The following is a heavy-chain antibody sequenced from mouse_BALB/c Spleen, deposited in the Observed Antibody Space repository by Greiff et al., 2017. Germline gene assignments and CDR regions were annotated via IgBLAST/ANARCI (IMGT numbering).Heavy chain of an antibody. CDR1: GYTFTSYW. Sequence: QVQLQQPGAELVRPGASVKLSCKASGYTFTSYWMHWVKQRPGQGLEWIGYINPSTGYTEYNQKFKDKATLTADKSSSTAYMQLSSLTSEDSAVYYCARWYYAMDDWGQGTSVTVSS. V-gene: IGHV1-7*01. J-gene: IGHJ4*01. CDR3: ARWYYAMDD. CDR2: INPSTGYT.